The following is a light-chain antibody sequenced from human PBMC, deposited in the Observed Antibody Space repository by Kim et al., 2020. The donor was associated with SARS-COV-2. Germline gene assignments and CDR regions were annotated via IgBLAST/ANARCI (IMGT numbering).Light chain of an antibody. CDR1: NIGSKS. J-gene: IGLJ2*01. CDR2: YDS. V-gene: IGLV3-21*04. CDR3: QVWDSSSDLLV. Sequence: SSELTQPPSVSVAPGKTARITCGGNNIGSKSVHWYQQKPGQAPVLVIYYDSDRPSGIPERFSGSNSGNTATLTISRVEAGDEADYYCQVWDSSSDLLVFGGGTQLTVL.